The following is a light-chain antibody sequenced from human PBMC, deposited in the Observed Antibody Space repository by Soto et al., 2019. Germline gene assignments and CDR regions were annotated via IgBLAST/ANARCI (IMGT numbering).Light chain of an antibody. V-gene: IGLV4-69*01. CDR2: VNRDGSH. CDR3: QTWGNDILWV. J-gene: IGLJ3*02. Sequence: QSVLTQSPSASASLGASVTLTCTLSSRHANFALAWHQQQPEKGPRYLMKVNRDGSHDKGDGIPDRFSGSSSGAERYLTVSSLQYEDEADYYCQTWGNDILWVFGGGTKLTVL. CDR1: SRHANFA.